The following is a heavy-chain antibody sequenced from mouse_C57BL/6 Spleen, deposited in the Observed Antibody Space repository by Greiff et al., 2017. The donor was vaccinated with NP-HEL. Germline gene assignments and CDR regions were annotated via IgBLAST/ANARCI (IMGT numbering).Heavy chain of an antibody. CDR2: INPNNGGT. D-gene: IGHD2-4*01. Sequence: EVQLQQSGPELVKPGASVKISCKASGYTFTDYYMNWVKQSHGKSLEWIGDINPNNGGTSYNQKFKGKATLTVDKSSSTAYMELRSLTSEDSAVYYCARWRLGYAMDYWGQGTSVTVSS. J-gene: IGHJ4*01. CDR3: ARWRLGYAMDY. CDR1: GYTFTDYY. V-gene: IGHV1-26*01.